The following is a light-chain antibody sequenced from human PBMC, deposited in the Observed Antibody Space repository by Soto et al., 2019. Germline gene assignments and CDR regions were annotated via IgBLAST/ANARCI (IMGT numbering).Light chain of an antibody. Sequence: DIVLTQSPDSLAVSLGERATISCKSSQGVSDSSNNKNYLAWYQQKPGQPPKLLIYWASTREFGAPDRFSGSGSGTYFTLTISSQQAEDVAVYYCQQYYNTTTFGPGTKVNVK. CDR3: QQYYNTTT. J-gene: IGKJ3*01. CDR1: QGVSDSSNNKNY. V-gene: IGKV4-1*01. CDR2: WAS.